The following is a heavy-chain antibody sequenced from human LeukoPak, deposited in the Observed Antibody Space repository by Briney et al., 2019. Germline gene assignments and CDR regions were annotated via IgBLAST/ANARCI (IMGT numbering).Heavy chain of an antibody. D-gene: IGHD2-15*01. J-gene: IGHJ5*02. CDR2: IDPDDSDT. Sequence: GESLKISCKGSGYSFTSHWIGWVRQLPGKGLEWMGIIDPDDSDTRYSPSFEGHFTISADKSISPAYLQWSCLKASDTAMYYCARSGCSGGSCYSRWFDPWGQGTLVTVSS. CDR1: GYSFTSHW. V-gene: IGHV5-51*01. CDR3: ARSGCSGGSCYSRWFDP.